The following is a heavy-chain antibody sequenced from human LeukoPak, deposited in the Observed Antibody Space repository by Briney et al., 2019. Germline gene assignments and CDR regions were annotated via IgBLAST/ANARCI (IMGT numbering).Heavy chain of an antibody. CDR2: IYYSGTT. J-gene: IGHJ4*02. Sequence: SETLSLTCTVPGGSIGTYYWSWIRQPPGKGLEWIAYIYYSGTTNYNPSLKSRATISVDTSKNQFSLRLSSVTAADTAVYYCARDRVHYYGSGSYLGDWGQGTLVTVSS. CDR1: GGSIGTYY. V-gene: IGHV4-59*12. D-gene: IGHD3-10*01. CDR3: ARDRVHYYGSGSYLGD.